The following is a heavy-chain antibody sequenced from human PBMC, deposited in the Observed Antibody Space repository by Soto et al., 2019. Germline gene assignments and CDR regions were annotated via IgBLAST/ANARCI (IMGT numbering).Heavy chain of an antibody. J-gene: IGHJ4*02. CDR2: ISGSGVST. CDR3: AGGWYFFDY. V-gene: IGHV3-23*01. D-gene: IGHD6-19*01. CDR1: GLTFSSYA. Sequence: GGSLRLSCAASGLTFSSYAMNWVRQAPGKGLEWVSTISGSGVSTYYADSVKGRFTVSRDNSRNTLYLQMDSLRAEDTAVYYCAGGWYFFDYCGQGTLVTVSS.